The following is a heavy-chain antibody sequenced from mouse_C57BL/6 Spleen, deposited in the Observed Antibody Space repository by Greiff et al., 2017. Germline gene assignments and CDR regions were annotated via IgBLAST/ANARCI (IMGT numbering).Heavy chain of an antibody. CDR2: IDPETGGT. J-gene: IGHJ3*01. CDR1: GYTFTDYE. Sequence: VQLQQSGAELVRPGASVTLSCKASGYTFTDYEMHWVKQTPVHGLEWIGAIDPETGGTAYNQKFKGKATLTADKSSSTAYMELRSLTSEDSAVYYCTRTGDGGFADWGQGTLVTVSA. CDR3: TRTGDGGFAD. D-gene: IGHD1-1*01. V-gene: IGHV1-15*01.